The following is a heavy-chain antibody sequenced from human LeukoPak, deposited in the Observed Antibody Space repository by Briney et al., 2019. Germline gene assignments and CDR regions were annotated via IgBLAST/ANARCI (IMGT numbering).Heavy chain of an antibody. V-gene: IGHV4-31*03. D-gene: IGHD3-22*01. CDR2: IYYSGST. CDR1: GGFISSGGYY. J-gene: IGHJ4*02. Sequence: SETLSLTCTVSGGFISSGGYYWSWIRQHPGKGLEWIGYIYYSGSTYYNPSLKSRVTISVDTSKNQFSLKLSSVTAADTAVYYCARTLYYYDSSGYYYVYFDYWGQGTLVTVSS. CDR3: ARTLYYYDSSGYYYVYFDY.